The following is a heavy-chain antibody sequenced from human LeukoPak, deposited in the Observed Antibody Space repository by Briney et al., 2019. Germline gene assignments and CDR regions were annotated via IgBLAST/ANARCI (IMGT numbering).Heavy chain of an antibody. CDR1: GFNFSSYA. CDR2: ISGSGGST. V-gene: IGHV3-23*01. Sequence: PGGSLRLSCAASGFNFSSYAMSWVRQAPGKGLELVSAISGSGGSTYYADSVKGRFTISRDNSKNTLYLQMNSLRAEDTAVYYCAKVPVLLWFGELFRYYFDYWGQGTLVTVSS. D-gene: IGHD3-10*01. J-gene: IGHJ4*02. CDR3: AKVPVLLWFGELFRYYFDY.